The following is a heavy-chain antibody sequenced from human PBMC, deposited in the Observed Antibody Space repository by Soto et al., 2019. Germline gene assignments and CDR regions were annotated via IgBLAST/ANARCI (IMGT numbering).Heavy chain of an antibody. CDR1: GITFSSYY. V-gene: IGHV3-21*01. CDR2: ISSSGDRV. J-gene: IGHJ4*02. CDR3: AGTHDSLDY. D-gene: IGHD1-1*01. Sequence: EAQLVESGGGLVKPGGSLRLSCAGSGITFSSYYMNWIRQAPGRGLEWVSSISSSGDRVFYADSVKGRFTISRDNAESSLYLHMDSLRGEDTAVYYCAGTHDSLDYWGQGTLVTVSS.